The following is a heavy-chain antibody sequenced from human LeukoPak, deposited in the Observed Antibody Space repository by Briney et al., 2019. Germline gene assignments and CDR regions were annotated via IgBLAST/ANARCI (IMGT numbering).Heavy chain of an antibody. V-gene: IGHV3-72*01. D-gene: IGHD5-24*01. J-gene: IGHJ4*02. CDR2: IREKPHSYST. CDR1: GFTFSSYG. CDR3: ARGFRYGSNWGSDY. Sequence: GGSLRLSCAASGFTFSSYGMHWVRQAPGKGLEWVARIREKPHSYSTEYAASVKGRFTISRDDSKNSLYLQMSSLKTEDTAVYYCARGFRYGSNWGSDYWGQGTLVTVSS.